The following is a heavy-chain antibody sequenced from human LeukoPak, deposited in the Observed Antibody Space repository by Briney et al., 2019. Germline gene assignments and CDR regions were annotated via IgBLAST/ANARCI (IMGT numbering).Heavy chain of an antibody. D-gene: IGHD3-10*01. V-gene: IGHV3-21*01. CDR2: ISSSSSYI. CDR3: AISRFGESKTFDY. Sequence: SGGSLGLSCAASGFTFSSYSMNWVRQAPGKGLEWVSSISSSSSYIYYADSVKGRFTISRDNAKNSLYLQMNSLRAEDTAVYYCAISRFGESKTFDYWGQGTLVTVSS. J-gene: IGHJ4*02. CDR1: GFTFSSYS.